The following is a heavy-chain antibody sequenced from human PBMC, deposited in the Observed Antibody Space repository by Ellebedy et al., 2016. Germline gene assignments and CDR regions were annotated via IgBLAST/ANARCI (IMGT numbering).Heavy chain of an antibody. CDR3: ARESGIVGASRGWDFDY. CDR2: INHDESEK. CDR1: GFTFSSHW. V-gene: IGHV3-7*01. J-gene: IGHJ4*02. Sequence: GGSLRLSXAASGFTFSSHWMSWVRKAPGKGLEGVADINHDESEKHYVDSVKGRFTISRDNAKNSVYLQMNTLRAEDTAVYYCARESGIVGASRGWDFDYWGQGTLVTVSS. D-gene: IGHD1-26*01.